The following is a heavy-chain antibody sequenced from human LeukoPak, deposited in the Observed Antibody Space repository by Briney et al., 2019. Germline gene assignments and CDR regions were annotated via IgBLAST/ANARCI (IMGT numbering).Heavy chain of an antibody. D-gene: IGHD6-13*01. Sequence: SVKVSCKASGGTFSSYAISWVRLAPGQGLEWMGGSIPIFGTANYAQKFQGRVAITADESTSTAYMELSSLRSEDTAVYYCARSVYSSSWYYYYYYMDVWGKGTTVTVSS. CDR2: SIPIFGTA. V-gene: IGHV1-69*13. CDR1: GGTFSSYA. CDR3: ARSVYSSSWYYYYYYMDV. J-gene: IGHJ6*03.